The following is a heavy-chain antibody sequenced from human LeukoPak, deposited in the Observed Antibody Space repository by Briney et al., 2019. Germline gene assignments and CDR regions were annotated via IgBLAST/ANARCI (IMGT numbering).Heavy chain of an antibody. D-gene: IGHD3-9*01. CDR1: GFILSSYW. CDR3: ARGYDFLTGYSPFDY. Sequence: GGSLRLSCAASGFILSSYWMSWVRQAPGKGLEWVSYISSSGSTIYYADSVKGRFTISRDNAKNSLYLQMNSLRAEDTAVYYCARGYDFLTGYSPFDYWGQGTLVTVSS. J-gene: IGHJ4*02. CDR2: ISSSGSTI. V-gene: IGHV3-48*04.